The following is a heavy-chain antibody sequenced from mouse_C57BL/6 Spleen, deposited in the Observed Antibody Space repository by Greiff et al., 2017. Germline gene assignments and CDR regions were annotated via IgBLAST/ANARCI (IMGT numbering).Heavy chain of an antibody. V-gene: IGHV1-64*01. CDR3: AKRNSEYYYAMDY. CDR2: IHPNSGST. D-gene: IGHD4-1*01. Sequence: VQLQQPGAELVKPGASVKLSCKASGYTFTSYWMHWVKQRPGQGLEWIGMIHPNSGSTNYNEKFKSKATLTVDKSSSTAYMQLSSLTSEDSAVYYCAKRNSEYYYAMDYWGQGTSVTVSS. CDR1: GYTFTSYW. J-gene: IGHJ4*01.